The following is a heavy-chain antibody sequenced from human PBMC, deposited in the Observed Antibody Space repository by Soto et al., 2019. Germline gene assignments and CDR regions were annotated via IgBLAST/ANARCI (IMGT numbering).Heavy chain of an antibody. D-gene: IGHD5-18*01. V-gene: IGHV2-70*01. J-gene: IGHJ4*02. Sequence: SGPTLVNPTQTLKLTCTFSGFSLSTGGMCVSWIRQPPGKALEWLALIDWDDDKYYSTSLKTRLSISKDTSKNQVALTMTNMDHVDTATYYCARTFNGYPDFWGQGTLVTVS. CDR3: ARTFNGYPDF. CDR2: IDWDDDK. CDR1: GFSLSTGGMC.